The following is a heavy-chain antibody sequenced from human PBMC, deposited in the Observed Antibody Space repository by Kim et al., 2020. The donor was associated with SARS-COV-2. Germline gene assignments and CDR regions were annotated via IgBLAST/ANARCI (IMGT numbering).Heavy chain of an antibody. CDR2: CNYSAIT. CDR3: ARHDRGFHYRGQCLDP. J-gene: IGHJ5*02. D-gene: IGHD4-4*01. V-gene: IGHV4-39*01. CDR1: GASIISSSCY. Sequence: SETLSLTCTVSGASIISSSCYWICIRQHPGQGMNCCGICNYSAITNSTPYLKCRVTIYTYTNQIQFNLKFISAAATDTSFSYCARHDRGFHYRGQCLDP.